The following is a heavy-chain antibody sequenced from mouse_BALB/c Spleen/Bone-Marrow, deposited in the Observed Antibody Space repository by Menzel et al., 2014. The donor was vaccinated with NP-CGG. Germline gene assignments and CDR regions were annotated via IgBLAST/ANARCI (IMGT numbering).Heavy chain of an antibody. CDR1: GFTFXSYY. J-gene: IGHJ2*01. D-gene: IGHD1-1*01. V-gene: IGHV5-6-2*01. Sequence: VQGVESGGXXVKLGGSXKLSCAASGFTFXSYYMSWVRQTPEKRLELVAAINSNGGLTYYPDTVKGRFTISRDNAKNILYLQMSSLKSDDTALYYCXRHQXXSXFYYFDXWXQGTTLTVXX. CDR2: INSNGGLT. CDR3: XRHQXXSXFYYFDX.